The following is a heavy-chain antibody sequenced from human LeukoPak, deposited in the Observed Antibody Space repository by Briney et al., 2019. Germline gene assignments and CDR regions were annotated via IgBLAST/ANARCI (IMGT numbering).Heavy chain of an antibody. Sequence: AGGSLRLSCAASGFTFDDYAMHWVRQAPGKGLEWVSGISWNSGSIGYADSVKGRFTISRDNAKNSLYLQMNSLRAEDTALYYCAKAFRVTTNYFDYWGQGTLVTVSS. D-gene: IGHD4-17*01. CDR1: GFTFDDYA. V-gene: IGHV3-9*01. CDR2: ISWNSGSI. J-gene: IGHJ4*02. CDR3: AKAFRVTTNYFDY.